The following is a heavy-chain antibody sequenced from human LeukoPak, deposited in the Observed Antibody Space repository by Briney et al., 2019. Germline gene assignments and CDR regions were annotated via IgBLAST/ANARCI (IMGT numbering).Heavy chain of an antibody. CDR1: GGSISSYY. Sequence: SETLSLTCSVSGGSISSYYWRWIRQPPGQGLEWIGYIYYSRSTNYNPSLKSRVTISIDTSKNQFSLKVNSVTAADTAVYYCARHGANRQQLVMAFDIWGQGTMVTVSS. J-gene: IGHJ3*02. CDR2: IYYSRST. CDR3: ARHGANRQQLVMAFDI. D-gene: IGHD6-13*01. V-gene: IGHV4-59*08.